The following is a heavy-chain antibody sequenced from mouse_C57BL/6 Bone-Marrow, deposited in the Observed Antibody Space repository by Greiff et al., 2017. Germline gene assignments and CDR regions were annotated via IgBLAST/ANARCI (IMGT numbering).Heavy chain of an antibody. Sequence: VQLKQSGAELVKPGASVKLSCTASGFNFNDYYIHWVKQRTEQGLEWIGRIDPEGGANKYAPKFQDMANITADTSSNTTYLQHSSRTSEDTAVYYCTRSMIYYGTNYWGQGTTLPVSA. CDR3: TRSMIYYGTNY. V-gene: IGHV14-2*01. CDR1: GFNFNDYY. J-gene: IGHJ2*01. CDR2: IDPEGGAN. D-gene: IGHD1-1*01.